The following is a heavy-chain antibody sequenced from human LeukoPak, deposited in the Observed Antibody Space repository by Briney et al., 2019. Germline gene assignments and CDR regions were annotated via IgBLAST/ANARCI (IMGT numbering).Heavy chain of an antibody. CDR2: ISGSGGST. Sequence: GGSLRLSCAAPGFTFSSYAMTWVRQAPGKGLEWVSGISGSGGSTYYAESVKGRFTISGDNSKNTLYLQMNSLRAEDTAVYYCAKGIYSGSPAAFDIWGQGTMVTVPS. D-gene: IGHD1-26*01. CDR3: AKGIYSGSPAAFDI. CDR1: GFTFSSYA. J-gene: IGHJ3*02. V-gene: IGHV3-23*01.